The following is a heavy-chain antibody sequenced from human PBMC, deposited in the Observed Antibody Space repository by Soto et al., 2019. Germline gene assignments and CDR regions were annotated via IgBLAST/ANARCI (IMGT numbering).Heavy chain of an antibody. D-gene: IGHD3-9*01. CDR3: ASGQGGYDILTGSLLLGGYFGY. J-gene: IGHJ4*02. CDR1: GYTFTGYY. CDR2: INPNSGGT. Sequence: QVQLVQSGAEVKKPGASVKVSCKASGYTFTGYYMHWVRQAPGQGLEWMGWINPNSGGTNYAQKFQGWVTMHSDTSISSAYLELGRLRSDDTAGFDCASGQGGYDILTGSLLLGGYFGYWGQGTLVTVSS. V-gene: IGHV1-2*04.